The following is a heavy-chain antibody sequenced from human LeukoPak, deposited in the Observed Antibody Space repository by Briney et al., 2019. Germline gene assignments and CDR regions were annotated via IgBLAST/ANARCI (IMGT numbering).Heavy chain of an antibody. Sequence: GGSLRLSCAASGFTFSSYAMSWVRQAPGEGLEWVSAISGSGGSTYYADSVKGRFTISRDNSKNTLYMQMNSLRAEDTAVYYCARPPLAVAGTRYFDYWGQGTLVTVSS. V-gene: IGHV3-23*01. J-gene: IGHJ4*02. CDR2: ISGSGGST. D-gene: IGHD6-19*01. CDR1: GFTFSSYA. CDR3: ARPPLAVAGTRYFDY.